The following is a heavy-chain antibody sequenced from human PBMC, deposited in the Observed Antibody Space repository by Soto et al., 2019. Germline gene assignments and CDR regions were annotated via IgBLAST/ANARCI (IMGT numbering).Heavy chain of an antibody. CDR1: GYTFTNYG. V-gene: IGHV1-18*01. CDR2: ISAYNGDT. D-gene: IGHD6-6*01. Sequence: QVQLLQSGAEVKKPGASVKVSCKASGYTFTNYGITWVRQAPGQGLEWMGWISAYNGDTHYTQRLQGRVTMTTDTSTSTAYMELRGLRSADTAVYACARVRQLGGYFYYYMDVWGKGTTVTVSS. CDR3: ARVRQLGGYFYYYMDV. J-gene: IGHJ6*03.